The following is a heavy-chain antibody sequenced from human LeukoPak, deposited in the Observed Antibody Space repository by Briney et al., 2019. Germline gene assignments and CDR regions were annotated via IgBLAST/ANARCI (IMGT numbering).Heavy chain of an antibody. D-gene: IGHD5-24*01. CDR2: IIPIFGTA. Sequence: ASVKVSCKASGGTFSSYAISWVRQAPGQGLEWMGGIIPIFGTANYAQKFQGRVTITTDESTSTAYMELSSLRSEDTAVYYCASGGSLPKTATIRGVSSFDYWGQGTLVTVSS. CDR1: GGTFSSYA. CDR3: ASGGSLPKTATIRGVSSFDY. J-gene: IGHJ4*02. V-gene: IGHV1-69*05.